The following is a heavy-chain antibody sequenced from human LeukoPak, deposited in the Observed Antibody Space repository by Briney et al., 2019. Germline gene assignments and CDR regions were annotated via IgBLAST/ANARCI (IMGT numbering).Heavy chain of an antibody. CDR3: ARSGRWEKTFDY. CDR2: INHSGST. J-gene: IGHJ4*02. V-gene: IGHV4-34*01. Sequence: PSETLSLTCAVYGGSFSGYYWSWIRQPPGKGLEWIGEINHSGSTNYNPSLKSRVTISVDTSKNQFSLKLSSVTAADTAVYYCARSGRWEKTFDYWGQGTLVTVSS. D-gene: IGHD1-26*01. CDR1: GGSFSGYY.